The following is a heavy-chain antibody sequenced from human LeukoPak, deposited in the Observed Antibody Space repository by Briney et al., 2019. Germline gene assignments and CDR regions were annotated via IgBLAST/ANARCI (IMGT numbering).Heavy chain of an antibody. CDR2: INHSGST. J-gene: IGHJ4*02. CDR1: GGSFSGYY. V-gene: IGHV4-34*01. Sequence: SETLSLTCAVYGGSFSGYYWSWIRQPPGKGLEWIGEINHSGSTYYNPSLKSRVTISVDTSNNQFSLKLSSVSAADTAVYYCARADCSTTCYYFDDWGRGTLVTVSS. CDR3: ARADCSTTCYYFDD. D-gene: IGHD2-2*01.